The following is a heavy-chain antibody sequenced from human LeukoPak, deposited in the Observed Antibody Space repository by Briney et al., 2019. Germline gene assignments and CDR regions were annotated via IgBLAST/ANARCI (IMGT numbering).Heavy chain of an antibody. J-gene: IGHJ4*02. Sequence: SVKVSCKASGGTFSSYVISWVRQAPGQGLEWMGGIIPIFGTANYAQKFQGRVTITADESTSTAYMELSSLRSEDTAVYYCARVGATVVNGDYWGQGTLVTVSS. CDR1: GGTFSSYV. V-gene: IGHV1-69*01. D-gene: IGHD4-23*01. CDR2: IIPIFGTA. CDR3: ARVGATVVNGDY.